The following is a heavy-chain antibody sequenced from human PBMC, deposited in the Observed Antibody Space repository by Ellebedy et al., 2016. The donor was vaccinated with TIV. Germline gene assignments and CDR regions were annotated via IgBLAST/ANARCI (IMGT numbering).Heavy chain of an antibody. J-gene: IGHJ4*02. V-gene: IGHV3-23*01. CDR1: GFTFSSYA. D-gene: IGHD6-19*01. Sequence: GESLKISCAASGFTFSSYAMSWVRQAPGKGLEWVSSISGNGGRTDYADSVKGRFTISRDNSNNSLYLQMNSLRAEDTAVYYCAKGSQWLGRTCFDYWGQGTPVTVSS. CDR2: ISGNGGRT. CDR3: AKGSQWLGRTCFDY.